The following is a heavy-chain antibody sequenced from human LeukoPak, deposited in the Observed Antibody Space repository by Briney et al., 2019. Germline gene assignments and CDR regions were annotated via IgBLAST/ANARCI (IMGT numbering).Heavy chain of an antibody. CDR2: IIPIFGTA. CDR1: GGTFSSYA. CDR3: ARGSPGLAYCGGDCYDYFDY. D-gene: IGHD2-21*02. Sequence: SVKVSCKASGGTFSSYAISWVRQAPGQGLEWMGGIIPIFGTANYAQKFQGGVTITADESTSTAYMELSSLRSEDTAVYYCARGSPGLAYCGGDCYDYFDYWGQGTLVTVSS. J-gene: IGHJ4*02. V-gene: IGHV1-69*13.